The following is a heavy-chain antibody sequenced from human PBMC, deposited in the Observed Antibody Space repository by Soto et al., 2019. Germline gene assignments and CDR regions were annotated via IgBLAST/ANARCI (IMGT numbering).Heavy chain of an antibody. V-gene: IGHV5-10-1*01. CDR2: IDPSDSQT. CDR1: GYSFAGYW. CDR3: ARPGPRVYYDNSDYYYYGMDV. D-gene: IGHD3-22*01. Sequence: GESLKISCKGSGYSFAGYWITWVRQKPGKGLEWMGRIDPSDSQTYYSPSFRGHVTISVTKSISTAYLQGSSLKASDTAMYYCARPGPRVYYDNSDYYYYGMDVWGQGTTVTVSS. J-gene: IGHJ6*02.